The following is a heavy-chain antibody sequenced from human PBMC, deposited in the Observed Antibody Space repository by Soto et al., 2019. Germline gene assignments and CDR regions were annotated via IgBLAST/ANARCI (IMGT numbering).Heavy chain of an antibody. CDR3: ARHQKGEYIIRSHYYYVMDV. Sequence: GESLKISCKGSGYSFTSYWISWVRQMPGKGLEWMGRIDPSDSYTNYSPSFQGHVTISADKSVSTAYLQWSSLKASDTAMYYCARHQKGEYIIRSHYYYVMDVWGQGTTVTVSS. CDR2: IDPSDSYT. D-gene: IGHD5-12*01. J-gene: IGHJ6*02. V-gene: IGHV5-10-1*01. CDR1: GYSFTSYW.